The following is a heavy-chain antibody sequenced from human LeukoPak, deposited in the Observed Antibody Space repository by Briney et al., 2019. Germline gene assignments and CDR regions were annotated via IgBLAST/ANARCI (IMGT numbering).Heavy chain of an antibody. V-gene: IGHV1-8*01. Sequence: ASVKVSCKASGPTFTNYDINWVRQATGQGLEWMGWMNPNSGNTGYAQKFQGRVTMTRNTSISTAYMELSSLRSEDTAVYYCARGIYNSGTYNVDYWGQGTLVTVSS. CDR1: GPTFTNYD. CDR3: ARGIYNSGTYNVDY. CDR2: MNPNSGNT. J-gene: IGHJ4*02. D-gene: IGHD1-26*01.